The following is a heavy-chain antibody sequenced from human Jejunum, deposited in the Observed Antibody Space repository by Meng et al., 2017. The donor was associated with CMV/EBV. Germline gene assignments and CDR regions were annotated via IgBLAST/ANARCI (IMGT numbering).Heavy chain of an antibody. CDR3: AKRGSWGQAYFDY. CDR1: GFTFSSYG. J-gene: IGHJ4*02. V-gene: IGHV3-30*02. CDR2: IRYDGSRK. Sequence: SGFTFSSYGMHWFRQAPGKGLEWVAFIRYDGSRKNYVDSVKGRFTISRDDSNNALFLQMNSLRAEDTAVYYCAKRGSWGQAYFDYWGQGALVTVSS. D-gene: IGHD1-26*01.